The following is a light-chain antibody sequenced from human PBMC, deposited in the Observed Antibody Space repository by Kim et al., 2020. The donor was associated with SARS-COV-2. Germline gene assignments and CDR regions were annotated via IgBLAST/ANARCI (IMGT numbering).Light chain of an antibody. Sequence: QSVLIQPPSASATPGQRLTISCSGGYSNIGGNPVTWYQQLPGSAPKLLIYANNQRPSGVPDRFSASKSGTSASLAISGVQSEDEADYYCAAWDDSLNGPLFGGGTQLTVL. CDR3: AAWDDSLNGPL. CDR1: YSNIGGNP. J-gene: IGLJ3*02. V-gene: IGLV1-44*01. CDR2: ANN.